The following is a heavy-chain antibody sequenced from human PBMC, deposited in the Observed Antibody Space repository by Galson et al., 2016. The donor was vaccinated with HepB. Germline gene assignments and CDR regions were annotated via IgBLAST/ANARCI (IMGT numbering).Heavy chain of an antibody. CDR3: ARDFLDSSGWFHYHYYGMDV. CDR1: GYMFTGYA. J-gene: IGHJ6*02. Sequence: QSGAEVKKPGESLKISCKASGYMFTGYAIHWVRQAPGQRLEWMGWINGGNGDTKYSQKFQGRVNFIRDTSASAAYMELSSLGSEDTAVYYCARDFLDSSGWFHYHYYGMDVWGQGTTVTVSS. D-gene: IGHD6-19*01. V-gene: IGHV1-3*01. CDR2: INGGNGDT.